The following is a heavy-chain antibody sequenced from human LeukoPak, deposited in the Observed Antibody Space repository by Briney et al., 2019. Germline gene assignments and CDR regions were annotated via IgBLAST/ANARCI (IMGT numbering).Heavy chain of an antibody. CDR1: GGSISSGGYY. Sequence: SETLSLTCTVSGGSISSGGYYWSWIRQHPGKGPEWIGYIYYSGSTYYNPSLKSRVTISVDTSKNQFSLKLSSVTAADTAVYYCARKRFDSSGYYCVDYWGQGTLVTVSS. CDR2: IYYSGST. J-gene: IGHJ4*02. CDR3: ARKRFDSSGYYCVDY. V-gene: IGHV4-31*03. D-gene: IGHD3-22*01.